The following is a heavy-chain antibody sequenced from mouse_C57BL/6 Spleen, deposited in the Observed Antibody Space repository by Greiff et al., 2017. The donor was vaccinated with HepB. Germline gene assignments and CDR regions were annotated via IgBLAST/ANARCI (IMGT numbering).Heavy chain of an antibody. D-gene: IGHD2-2*01. J-gene: IGHJ2*01. CDR3: ARLGYDGYFDY. V-gene: IGHV5-17*01. Sequence: EVMLVESGGGLVKPGGSLKLSCAASGFTFSDYGMHWVRQAPEKGLEWVTYISSGSSTIYYADTVKGRFTISRDNAKNTLFLQMTSLRSEDTAMYYCARLGYDGYFDYWGQGTTLTVSS. CDR1: GFTFSDYG. CDR2: ISSGSSTI.